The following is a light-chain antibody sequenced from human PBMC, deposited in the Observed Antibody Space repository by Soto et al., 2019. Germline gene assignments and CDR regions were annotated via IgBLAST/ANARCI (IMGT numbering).Light chain of an antibody. Sequence: QAVVTQEPSLTVSPGGTVTLTCGSSSGAVTSGHWPYWFQQKPGQAPRTVIFDTSIKHSWTPARFSGSLLGGKAALTLSGAQPEDEADYYCSLYDGGAWVFGGGTQLTVL. CDR2: DTS. CDR1: SGAVTSGHW. J-gene: IGLJ3*02. CDR3: SLYDGGAWV. V-gene: IGLV7-46*01.